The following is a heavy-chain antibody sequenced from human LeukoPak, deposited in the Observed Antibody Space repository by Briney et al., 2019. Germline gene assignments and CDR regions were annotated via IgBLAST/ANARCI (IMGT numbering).Heavy chain of an antibody. J-gene: IGHJ5*02. Sequence: GASVKVSCKVSGYTFTGYYMHWVRQAPGQGLEWMGWINPNSGGTIHAQKFQGRVTMTRDTSINTAYMELSRLKSDDTAVYYCARGGDSSSWYGWFDPWGQGTLVTVSS. V-gene: IGHV1-2*02. CDR1: GYTFTGYY. CDR3: ARGGDSSSWYGWFDP. D-gene: IGHD6-13*01. CDR2: INPNSGGT.